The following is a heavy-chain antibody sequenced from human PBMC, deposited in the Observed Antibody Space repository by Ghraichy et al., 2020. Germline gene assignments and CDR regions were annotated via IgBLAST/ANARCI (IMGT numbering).Heavy chain of an antibody. CDR2: INTDGTTI. CDR1: GFTFSRHW. V-gene: IGHV3-74*01. D-gene: IGHD1-1*01. J-gene: IGHJ4*02. Sequence: GGSLRLSCAASGFTFSRHWMHWVRQDPGKGLVWVSRINTDGTTINYADSVKGRFTISRDNAKNTLYLQMNSLRPEDTGVYYCARDLSWNQADYWGQGALVSVSS. CDR3: ARDLSWNQADY.